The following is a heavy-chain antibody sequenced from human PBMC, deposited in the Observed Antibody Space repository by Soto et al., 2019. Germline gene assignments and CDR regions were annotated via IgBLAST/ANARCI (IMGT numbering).Heavy chain of an antibody. CDR2: IYYTGNT. D-gene: IGHD2-15*01. J-gene: IGHJ6*02. CDR3: ASEVSSTDGMDV. Sequence: SETLSLTCTVSGDSSVSSSSYYWGWIRQPPGKGLEWIGSIYYTGNTFYSPSFRSRLTISVDTSKSQFSLKLRSVTAADTATYYCASEVSSTDGMDVWGQGTTVT. V-gene: IGHV4-39*01. CDR1: GDSSVSSSSYY.